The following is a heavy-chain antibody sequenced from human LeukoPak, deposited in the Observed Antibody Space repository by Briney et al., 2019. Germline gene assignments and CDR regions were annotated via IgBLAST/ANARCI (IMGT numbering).Heavy chain of an antibody. D-gene: IGHD2-21*02. Sequence: GGSLRLSCAASGFTFSSYGMHWVRQAPGKGLEWVAVISYDGSNKYYADSVKGRFTISRDNSKNTLYLQMNSLRAEDTAVYYCAKEYCGGDCYSPDAFDIWGQGTMVTVSS. CDR1: GFTFSSYG. V-gene: IGHV3-30*18. J-gene: IGHJ3*02. CDR3: AKEYCGGDCYSPDAFDI. CDR2: ISYDGSNK.